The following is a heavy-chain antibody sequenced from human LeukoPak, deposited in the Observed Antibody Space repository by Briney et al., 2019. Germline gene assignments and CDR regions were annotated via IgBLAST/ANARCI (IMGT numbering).Heavy chain of an antibody. Sequence: HPGGSLRLSCAASGFTFSSYAMHWVRQAPGKGLEWVAVISYDGSNKYYADSVKGRFTISRDNSKNTLYLQMGSLRAEDMALYYCATLRRNAITAFDIWGQGTMVTVSS. V-gene: IGHV3-30*14. CDR1: GFTFSSYA. CDR2: ISYDGSNK. CDR3: ATLRRNAITAFDI. D-gene: IGHD5-12*01. J-gene: IGHJ3*02.